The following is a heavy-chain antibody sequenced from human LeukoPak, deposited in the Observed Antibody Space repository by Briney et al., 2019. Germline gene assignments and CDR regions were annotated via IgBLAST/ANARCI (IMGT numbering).Heavy chain of an antibody. V-gene: IGHV3-23*01. J-gene: IGHJ4*02. CDR3: AKDPPGAGPDFDC. CDR1: GFTFSSYT. D-gene: IGHD6-19*01. CDR2: ISGSDGST. Sequence: PGGSSRLSCATSGFTFSSYTMNWVRQAPGKGLEWVSGISGSDGSTYYADSVKGRFTISRDNSKNTLYLQMNSLRVEDTAVYYCAKDPPGAGPDFDCWGQGTLVTVSS.